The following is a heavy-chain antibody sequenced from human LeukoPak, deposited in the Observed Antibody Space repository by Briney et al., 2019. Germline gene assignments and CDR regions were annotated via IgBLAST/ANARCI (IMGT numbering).Heavy chain of an antibody. CDR3: ARGRSNRSGYERLPYYGMDV. CDR2: INHSGST. D-gene: IGHD5-12*01. CDR1: GGSFSGYY. J-gene: IGHJ6*02. V-gene: IGHV4-34*01. Sequence: PSETLSLTCAVYGGSFSGYYWSWIRQPPGKGLEWIGEINHSGSTNYNPSLKSRVTISVDTSKNQFSLKLSSVTAADTAVYYCARGRSNRSGYERLPYYGMDVWGQGTTVTVSS.